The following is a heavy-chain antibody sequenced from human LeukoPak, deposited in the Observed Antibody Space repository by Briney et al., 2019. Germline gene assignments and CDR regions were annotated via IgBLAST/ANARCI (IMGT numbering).Heavy chain of an antibody. Sequence: ASVKVSCKASGYTFTGYYMHWVRQAPGQGLEWMGWINPNSGGTNYAQKFQGRVTMTRDTSISTAYMELSRLRSDDTAVYYCAREVISDWLYNPNFPDYWGQGTLVTVSS. D-gene: IGHD3-9*01. CDR1: GYTFTGYY. V-gene: IGHV1-2*02. J-gene: IGHJ4*02. CDR2: INPNSGGT. CDR3: AREVISDWLYNPNFPDY.